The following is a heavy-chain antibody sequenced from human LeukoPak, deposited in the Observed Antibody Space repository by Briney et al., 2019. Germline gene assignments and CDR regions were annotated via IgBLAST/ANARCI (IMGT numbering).Heavy chain of an antibody. D-gene: IGHD5-24*01. CDR3: ARGNWLQSYTEFDY. V-gene: IGHV4-4*07. CDR2: IYNSGST. Sequence: SETLSLTCTVSGGSISSYYWSWIRQPAGKGLEWIGRIYNSGSTTYNPSLKSRVTMSVDTSKNQFSLKLSSVTAADTAVYYCARGNWLQSYTEFDYWGQGTLVTVSS. CDR1: GGSISSYY. J-gene: IGHJ4*02.